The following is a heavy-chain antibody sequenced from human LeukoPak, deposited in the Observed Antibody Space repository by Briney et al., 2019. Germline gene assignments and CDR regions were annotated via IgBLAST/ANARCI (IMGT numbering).Heavy chain of an antibody. CDR2: ISGSSATI. D-gene: IGHD4-17*01. CDR3: ARDRDYAFDS. J-gene: IGHJ4*02. Sequence: GGSLRLSCAASGFTFTRFNTNWVRQAPGKGLEWVAYISGSSATIDYADSVKGRFTISRDNAKNSVYLQMNSLRDEDTAVYYCARDRDYAFDSWGQGTLVTVSS. CDR1: GFTFTRFN. V-gene: IGHV3-48*02.